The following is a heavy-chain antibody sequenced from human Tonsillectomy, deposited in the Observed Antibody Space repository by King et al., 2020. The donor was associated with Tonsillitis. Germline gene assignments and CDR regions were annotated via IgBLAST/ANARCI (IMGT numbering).Heavy chain of an antibody. CDR2: ISAYNGNT. D-gene: IGHD2-15*01. CDR1: GYTFTSYG. J-gene: IGHJ4*02. CDR3: ARYDPVVVVAAIWDDY. Sequence: QLVQSGAEVKKPGASVKVSCQASGYTFTSYGISWVRQAPGQGLEWMGWISAYNGNTNYAQKLQGRVTMTTETSTSTAYMELRSLRSDDTTVYYCARYDPVVVVAAIWDDYWGQGTLVTVSS. V-gene: IGHV1-18*01.